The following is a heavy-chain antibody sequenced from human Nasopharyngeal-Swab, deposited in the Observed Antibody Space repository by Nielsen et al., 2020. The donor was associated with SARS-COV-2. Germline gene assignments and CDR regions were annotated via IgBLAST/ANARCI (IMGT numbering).Heavy chain of an antibody. J-gene: IGHJ6*02. CDR1: GGSFSGYY. CDR3: AGVLCSSTSCYGVGNYYYGMDV. CDR2: INHRGST. D-gene: IGHD2-2*01. Sequence: SETLSLTCAVYGGSFSGYYWSWIRQPPGKGLEWIGEINHRGSTNYNPSLKSRVTISVDTSKNQFSLKLSSVTAADMAVYYCAGVLCSSTSCYGVGNYYYGMDVWGQGTTVTVSS. V-gene: IGHV4-34*01.